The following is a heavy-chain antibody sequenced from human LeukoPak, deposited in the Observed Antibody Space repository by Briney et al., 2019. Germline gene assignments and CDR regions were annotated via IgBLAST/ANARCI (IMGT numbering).Heavy chain of an antibody. CDR1: GFTFNIYS. D-gene: IGHD5-18*01. V-gene: IGHV3-21*01. J-gene: IGHJ3*02. CDR2: ISGTSNYI. CDR3: ARGLQLWYPGDAFDI. Sequence: GGSLRLSCAASGFTFNIYSMNWVRQAPGKGLEWVSSISGTSNYIYYADSVKGRFTIPRDNAKNSLYLHMNRLRAEDTAVYAWARGLQLWYPGDAFDIWGQGTMVTVSS.